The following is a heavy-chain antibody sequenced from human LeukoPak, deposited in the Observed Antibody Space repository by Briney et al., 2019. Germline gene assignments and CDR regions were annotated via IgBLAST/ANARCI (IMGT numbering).Heavy chain of an antibody. V-gene: IGHV3-23*01. CDR2: ISGRTGAT. CDR1: RFTFTTNA. D-gene: IGHD5-18*01. CDR3: AKCGNSGCHLIDY. J-gene: IGHJ4*02. Sequence: GGSLRLSCAASRFTFTTNAMSWVRHAPEKGLEWVSAISGRTGATYYADSEKGRFTISRDNSKSTLYLQMDSLRAEDTAVYYCAKCGNSGCHLIDYWGQGTLVTVSS.